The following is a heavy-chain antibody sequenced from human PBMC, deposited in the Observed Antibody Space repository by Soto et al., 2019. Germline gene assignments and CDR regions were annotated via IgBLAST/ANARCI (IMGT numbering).Heavy chain of an antibody. CDR2: LFHSGST. V-gene: IGHV4-38-2*01. D-gene: IGHD5-18*01. Sequence: SETLSLTCAVSGYSISGGYFWGWLRHPPGKGLEGIGSLFHSGSTFYNPSLKRRVTISLDTSKKQFFLKLTSVTAADTAIYCCARAPGYSYGPEDYWGQGTLVTVSS. CDR3: ARAPGYSYGPEDY. J-gene: IGHJ4*02. CDR1: GYSISGGYF.